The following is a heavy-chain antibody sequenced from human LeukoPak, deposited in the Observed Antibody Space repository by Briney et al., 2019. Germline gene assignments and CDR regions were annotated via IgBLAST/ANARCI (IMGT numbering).Heavy chain of an antibody. CDR1: GYTFTGYY. J-gene: IGHJ6*02. D-gene: IGHD3-16*01. CDR2: INPNSGGT. CDR3: ARGGEVGFYYGMDV. V-gene: IGHV1-2*02. Sequence: ASVKVSFKASGYTFTGYYMHWVRPAPGQGLAWMGWINPNSGGTNYAQKFQGRVTMTRDTSISTAYMELSRLRSDDTAVYYCARGGEVGFYYGMDVWGRGTTVTVSS.